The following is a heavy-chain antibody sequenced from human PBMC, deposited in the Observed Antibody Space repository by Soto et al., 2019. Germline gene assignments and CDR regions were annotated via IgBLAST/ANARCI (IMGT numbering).Heavy chain of an antibody. CDR2: IYYSGST. CDR1: GGSISSSSYY. CDR3: AKDIAGYCGGDCYPDAFDI. V-gene: IGHV4-39*02. D-gene: IGHD2-21*01. J-gene: IGHJ3*02. Sequence: SETLSLTCTVSGGSISSSSYYWGWIRQPPGKGLEWIGSIYYSGSTYYNPSLKSRVTISVDTSKNQFSLKMSSVTAADTAVYYCAKDIAGYCGGDCYPDAFDIWGQGTMVTVAS.